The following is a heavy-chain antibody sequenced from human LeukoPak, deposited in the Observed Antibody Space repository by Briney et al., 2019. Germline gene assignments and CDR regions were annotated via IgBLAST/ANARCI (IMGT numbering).Heavy chain of an antibody. V-gene: IGHV4-39*07. D-gene: IGHD6-13*01. CDR3: ARYIGAPGFTHFDY. CDR2: VYYSGTT. Sequence: SETLSLTCSVSGGSISLSYYYWGWIRQPPGKALEWIGSVYYSGTTSYNPSLKSRVTISADTSKKQFSLNLRSVTAADTAVYYCARYIGAPGFTHFDYWGQGNLVTVSS. CDR1: GGSISLSYYY. J-gene: IGHJ4*02.